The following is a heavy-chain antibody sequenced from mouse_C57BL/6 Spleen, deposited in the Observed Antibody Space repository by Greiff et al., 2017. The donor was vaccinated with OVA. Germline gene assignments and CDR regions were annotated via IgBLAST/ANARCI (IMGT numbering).Heavy chain of an antibody. Sequence: QVQLQQPGAELVKPGASVKMSCKASGYTFTSYWITWVKQRPGQGLEWIGDIYPGSGSTNYNEKFKSKATLTVDTSSSTAYMQLSSLTSEDSAVYYVARYRDYYGSSYYAMDYWGQGTSVTVSS. CDR2: IYPGSGST. J-gene: IGHJ4*01. V-gene: IGHV1-55*01. CDR1: GYTFTSYW. CDR3: ARYRDYYGSSYYAMDY. D-gene: IGHD1-1*01.